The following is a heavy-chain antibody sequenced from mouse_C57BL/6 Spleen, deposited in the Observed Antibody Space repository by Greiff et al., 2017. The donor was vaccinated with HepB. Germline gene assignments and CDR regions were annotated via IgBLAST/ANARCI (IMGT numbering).Heavy chain of an antibody. CDR3: ASAYDYDGGVYYYAMDY. J-gene: IGHJ4*01. D-gene: IGHD2-4*01. V-gene: IGHV3-6*01. CDR1: GYSITSGYY. CDR2: ISYDGSN. Sequence: VQLKESGPGLVKPSQSLSLTCSVTGYSITSGYYWNWIRQFPRNKLEWMGYISYDGSNNYNPTLKNRISITRDTSTNQFFLKLNSVTTEDTATYYCASAYDYDGGVYYYAMDYWGQGTSVTVSS.